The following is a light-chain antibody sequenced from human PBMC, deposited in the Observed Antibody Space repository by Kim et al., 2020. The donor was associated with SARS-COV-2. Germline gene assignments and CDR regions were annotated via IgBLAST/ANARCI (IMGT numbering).Light chain of an antibody. Sequence: ASVGDRVTSTCRATQAIGNSLAWFQQKPGKVPKRLIFAASNLESGVPPRFSGSGSGTEFTLTISSLHPEDFATYYCLQHSTYPRTFGQGTKVDIK. CDR1: QAIGNS. J-gene: IGKJ1*01. CDR2: AAS. V-gene: IGKV1-17*03. CDR3: LQHSTYPRT.